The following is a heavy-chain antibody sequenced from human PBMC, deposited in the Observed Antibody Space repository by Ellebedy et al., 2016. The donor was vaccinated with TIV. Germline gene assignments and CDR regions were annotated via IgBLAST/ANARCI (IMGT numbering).Heavy chain of an antibody. D-gene: IGHD3-10*02. J-gene: IGHJ4*02. Sequence: SETLSLXXTVSGGSISSGDYYWSWIRQPPGKGLEWIGYIYYSGSTNYNPSLKSRVTISVDTSKNQFSLKLSSVTAADTAVYYCAVSGGGSGLRWGQGTLVTVSS. CDR3: AVSGGGSGLR. CDR1: GGSISSGDYY. CDR2: IYYSGST. V-gene: IGHV4-61*08.